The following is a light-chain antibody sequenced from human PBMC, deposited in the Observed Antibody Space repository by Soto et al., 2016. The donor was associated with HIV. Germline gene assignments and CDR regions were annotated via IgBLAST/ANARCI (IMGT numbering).Light chain of an antibody. CDR3: QVWNSSSDYV. Sequence: SYELTQPPSMSVSPGQTARITCSGDALPKQYAYWYQQKPGQAPVLVVYDDNDRPSGIPERFSGSNSGNTATLTINRVEAGDEADYYCQVWNSSSDYVFGTGTKVTVL. CDR2: DDN. J-gene: IGLJ1*01. V-gene: IGLV3-21*02. CDR1: ALPKQY.